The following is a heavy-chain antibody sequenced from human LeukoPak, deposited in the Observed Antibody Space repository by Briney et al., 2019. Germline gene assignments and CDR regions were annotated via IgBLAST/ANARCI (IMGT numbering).Heavy chain of an antibody. CDR2: ISYDGSNK. Sequence: PGGSLRLSCAASGFTLSSYAMHWVRQAPGKGLERVAVISYDGSNKYYADSVKGRFTISRDNSKNTLYLQMNSLRAEDTAVYYCARDRSEVVPAALFDYWGQGTLVTVSS. CDR3: ARDRSEVVPAALFDY. D-gene: IGHD2-2*01. V-gene: IGHV3-30*01. CDR1: GFTLSSYA. J-gene: IGHJ4*02.